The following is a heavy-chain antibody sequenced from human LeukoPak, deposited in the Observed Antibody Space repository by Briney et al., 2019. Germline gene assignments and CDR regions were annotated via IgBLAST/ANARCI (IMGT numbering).Heavy chain of an antibody. V-gene: IGHV3-23*01. J-gene: IGHJ4*02. CDR3: AKEYRYFDY. CDR2: ISGSGGTT. D-gene: IGHD2-2*02. CDR1: GFTFSSSA. Sequence: GGSLRLSCAASGFTFSSSAITWFGQAPGKGLEWVSAISGSGGTTYYADSVKGRFTISRDNSKNTLYLQMNSLRAEDTAVYYCAKEYRYFDYWGQGTLVTVSS.